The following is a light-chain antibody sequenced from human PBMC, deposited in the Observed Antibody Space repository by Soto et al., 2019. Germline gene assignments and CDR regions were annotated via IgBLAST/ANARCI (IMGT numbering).Light chain of an antibody. Sequence: TQSPATLSVSRGEGATLSCRASQSISSDLAWYQQKPGQAPRLLIYHASTRATGIPARFSGSGSGTEFTLTITSLQSEDSAVYYCQQYNFSPPNTFGGGTKVDIK. CDR1: QSISSD. V-gene: IGKV3-15*01. J-gene: IGKJ4*01. CDR2: HAS. CDR3: QQYNFSPPNT.